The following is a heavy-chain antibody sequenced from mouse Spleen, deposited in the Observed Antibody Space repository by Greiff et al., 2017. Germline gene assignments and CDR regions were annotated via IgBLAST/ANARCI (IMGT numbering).Heavy chain of an antibody. CDR2: IDPSYGST. J-gene: IGHJ2*01. CDR3: ARCEYGSSNFDY. D-gene: IGHD1-1*01. Sequence: QVQLQQPGAELVMPGASVKLSCKASGYSFTDYWMHWVKQRPGQGLEWIGMIDPSYGSTNYNQKFKGKATFTVDQSSSTAYMQLSSLTSEDSAVYLRARCEYGSSNFDYWGQGTTRTGSS. V-gene: IGHV1-69*01. CDR1: GYSFTDYW.